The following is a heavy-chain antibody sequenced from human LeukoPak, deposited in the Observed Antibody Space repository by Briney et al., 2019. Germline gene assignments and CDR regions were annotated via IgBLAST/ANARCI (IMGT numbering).Heavy chain of an antibody. Sequence: PGGSLRLSCAASGFTFSSYWMSWVRQAPGKGLEWVANIKQVGSEKYYVDSLKGRFTISRDNAKNSLYLQMNSLRAEDTAVYYCARVRGYSGYDVYYFDYWGQGTLVSVSS. V-gene: IGHV3-7*01. CDR2: IKQVGSEK. CDR1: GFTFSSYW. J-gene: IGHJ4*02. D-gene: IGHD5-12*01. CDR3: ARVRGYSGYDVYYFDY.